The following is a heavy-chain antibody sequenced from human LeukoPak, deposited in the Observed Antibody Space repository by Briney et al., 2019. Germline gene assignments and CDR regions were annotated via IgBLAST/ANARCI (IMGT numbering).Heavy chain of an antibody. CDR1: GGSISSYY. CDR3: ARVVTVRGVIILDY. V-gene: IGHV4-59*01. D-gene: IGHD3-10*01. CDR2: IYYSGST. Sequence: PSETLSLTCTVSGGSISSYYWSWIRQPPGKGLEWIGYIYYSGSTNYNPSLRSRVTMSVDTSKNQFSLKMSSVTAADTAFYYCARVVTVRGVIILDYWGQETLVTVSS. J-gene: IGHJ4*02.